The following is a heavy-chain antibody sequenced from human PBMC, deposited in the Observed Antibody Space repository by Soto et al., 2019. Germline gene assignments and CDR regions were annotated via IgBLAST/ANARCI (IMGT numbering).Heavy chain of an antibody. D-gene: IGHD1-26*01. J-gene: IGHJ4*02. CDR3: ARGPYSGDFDY. V-gene: IGHV4-34*01. CDR2: INHSGST. Sequence: SETLSLTCAVYGGSFSGYCWSWIRQPPGKGLEWIGEINHSGSTNYNPSLKSRVTISVDTSKNQFSLKLSSVTAADTAVYYCARGPYSGDFDYWGQGTLVTVSS. CDR1: GGSFSGYC.